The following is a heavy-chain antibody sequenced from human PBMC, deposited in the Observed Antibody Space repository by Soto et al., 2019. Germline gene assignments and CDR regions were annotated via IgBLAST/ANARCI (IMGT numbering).Heavy chain of an antibody. CDR3: ARAQGDNWNYFLGWFYP. CDR2: IYYSGST. Sequence: QVQLQESGPGLVKPSQTLSLTCTVSGGSISIGGYYWSWIRQHPGKGLEWIGYIYYSGSTYYNPSLKSRVTISLDTSKNQFSLKLSSVTAADTAVYYCARAQGDNWNYFLGWFYPCGQGTLVTVSS. J-gene: IGHJ5*02. D-gene: IGHD1-7*01. CDR1: GGSISIGGYY. V-gene: IGHV4-31*03.